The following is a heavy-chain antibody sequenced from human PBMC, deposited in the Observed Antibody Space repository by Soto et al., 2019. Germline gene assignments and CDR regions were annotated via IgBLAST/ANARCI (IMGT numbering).Heavy chain of an antibody. CDR3: AGAGSERGYYYYGMDV. CDR1: GYTFTSYG. CDR2: ISAYNGNT. D-gene: IGHD6-25*01. V-gene: IGHV1-18*01. Sequence: QVQLVQSGAEVKKPGASVKVSCKASGYTFTSYGISWVRQAPGQGLEWMGWISAYNGNTNYAQKLQGRVTMATDTPASTAYMELGSLRSDDTAVYYCAGAGSERGYYYYGMDVWGQGTTVTVSS. J-gene: IGHJ6*02.